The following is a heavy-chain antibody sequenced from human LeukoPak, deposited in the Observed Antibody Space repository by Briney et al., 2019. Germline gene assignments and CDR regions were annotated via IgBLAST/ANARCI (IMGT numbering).Heavy chain of an antibody. V-gene: IGHV1-69*04. CDR3: ARDEWGSKDGYNSYYFDY. Sequence: SVTVSCKASGGTFSSYAISWVRQAPGQGLEWMGRIIPILGIANYAQKFQGRVTITADKSTSTAYMELSSLRSEDTAVYYCARDEWGSKDGYNSYYFDYWGQGTLVTVSS. J-gene: IGHJ4*02. D-gene: IGHD5-24*01. CDR2: IIPILGIA. CDR1: GGTFSSYA.